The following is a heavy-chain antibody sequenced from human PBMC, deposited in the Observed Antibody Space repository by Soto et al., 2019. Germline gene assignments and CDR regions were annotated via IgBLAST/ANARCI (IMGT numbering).Heavy chain of an antibody. CDR1: GYSFTSYW. J-gene: IGHJ4*02. D-gene: IGHD6-19*01. V-gene: IGHV5-51*01. Sequence: GESLKISCKGSGYSFTSYWIGWVRQMPGKGLEWMGIIYPGDSDTRYSPSFQGQVTISADKSISTAYLQWSSLKASDTAMYYCARGQWLVRPALFSTNYFDYWGQGTLVTVSS. CDR2: IYPGDSDT. CDR3: ARGQWLVRPALFSTNYFDY.